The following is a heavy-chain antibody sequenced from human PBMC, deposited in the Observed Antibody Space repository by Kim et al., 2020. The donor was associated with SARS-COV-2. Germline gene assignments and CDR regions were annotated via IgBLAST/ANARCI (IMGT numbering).Heavy chain of an antibody. J-gene: IGHJ2*01. CDR2: INPSGGST. V-gene: IGHV1-46*01. Sequence: ASVKVSCKASGYTFTSYYMHWVRQAPGQGLEWMGIINPSGGSTSYAQKFQGRVTMTRDTSTSTVYMELSSLRSEDTAVYYCARGGIVVVPAAIGYFDLWGRGTLVTVSS. CDR3: ARGGIVVVPAAIGYFDL. CDR1: GYTFTSYY. D-gene: IGHD2-2*01.